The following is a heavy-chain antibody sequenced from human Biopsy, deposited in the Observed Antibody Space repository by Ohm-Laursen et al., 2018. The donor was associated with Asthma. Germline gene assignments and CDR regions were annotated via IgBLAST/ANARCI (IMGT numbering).Heavy chain of an antibody. CDR1: GYTFRSYG. D-gene: IGHD5-24*01. J-gene: IGHJ4*02. CDR2: ISPFTGDT. CDR3: ARHPYNFGGFDY. Sequence: ASVKVSCKASGYTFRSYGVSWVRQAPGQGLEWMGWISPFTGDTHFGQKFQGRVTKTTDTSTDTAYMELRSLRSDDTAVYYCARHPYNFGGFDYWGQGSLVLVSS. V-gene: IGHV1-18*04.